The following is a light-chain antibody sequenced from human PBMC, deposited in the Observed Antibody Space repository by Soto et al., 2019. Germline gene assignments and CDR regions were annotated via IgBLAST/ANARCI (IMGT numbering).Light chain of an antibody. Sequence: QSALTQPASVSGSPGQSITISCTGTSSDVGAYDYVSWYQQHPDKAPKLMIYEVSNRPSGVSDRFSGSKSVNTATLTISGLQAEDEADYYCSSYTRSSTRVLGTGTKVTVL. V-gene: IGLV2-14*03. CDR1: SSDVGAYDY. CDR3: SSYTRSSTRV. J-gene: IGLJ1*01. CDR2: EVS.